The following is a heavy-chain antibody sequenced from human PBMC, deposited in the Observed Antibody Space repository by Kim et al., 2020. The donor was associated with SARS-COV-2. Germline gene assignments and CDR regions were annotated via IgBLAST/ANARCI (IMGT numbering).Heavy chain of an antibody. V-gene: IGHV3-30*18. CDR1: GFNFTNYG. J-gene: IGHJ4*02. Sequence: GGSLRLSCVASGFNFTNYGMHWVRQALGKGLEWVGIVSYEGRNTYYAGSVKGRFAISRDNSKNTLYLQMNSLKTEDTARYFCVKEAAFTTVVVDYYFDYWGQGTLVTVSS. D-gene: IGHD2-15*01. CDR3: VKEAAFTTVVVDYYFDY. CDR2: VSYEGRNT.